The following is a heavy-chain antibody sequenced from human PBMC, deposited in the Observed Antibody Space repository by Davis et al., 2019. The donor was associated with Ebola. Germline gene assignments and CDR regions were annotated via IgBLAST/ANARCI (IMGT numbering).Heavy chain of an antibody. D-gene: IGHD3-3*01. CDR3: ARDTIFGGRGWFDP. J-gene: IGHJ5*02. CDR2: TYYNSKWYS. CDR1: GASVSSNSAA. V-gene: IGHV6-1*01. Sequence: HSQTLSLTCAISGASVSSNSAAWNWIRLSPSRGLEWLGRTYYNSKWYSDYAVSVKSRITINPDTSKNQFSLKLSSVTAADTAVYYCARDTIFGGRGWFDPWGQGTLVTVSS.